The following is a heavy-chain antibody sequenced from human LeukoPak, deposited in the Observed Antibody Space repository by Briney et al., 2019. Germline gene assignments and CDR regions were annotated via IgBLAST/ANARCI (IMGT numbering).Heavy chain of an antibody. V-gene: IGHV3-23*01. CDR3: AKLPVGGSAAGYFDY. D-gene: IGHD6-13*01. CDR1: GYTLSRYA. J-gene: IGHJ4*02. Sequence: GGSLRLSCAASGYTLSRYAMSWVRQAPRKGLEWVSVYYADSLKIRFTISRDNSKNTLSLQMNRLIGEDTAVYDWAKLPVGGSAAGYFDYWGQGTLVTVSS.